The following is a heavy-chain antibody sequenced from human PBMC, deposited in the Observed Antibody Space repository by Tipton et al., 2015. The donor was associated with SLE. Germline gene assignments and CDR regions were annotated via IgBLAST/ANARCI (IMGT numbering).Heavy chain of an antibody. D-gene: IGHD2-2*01. CDR2: IWYDGSNK. V-gene: IGHV3-30*18. Sequence: SLRLSCAASGFTFSSYGMHWVRQAPGKGLEWVAVIWYDGSNKYYADSVKGRFTISRDNSKNTLYLQMNSLRAEDTAVYYCAKAHRPAAMDYGMDVWGQGTTVTVSS. CDR3: AKAHRPAAMDYGMDV. J-gene: IGHJ6*02. CDR1: GFTFSSYG.